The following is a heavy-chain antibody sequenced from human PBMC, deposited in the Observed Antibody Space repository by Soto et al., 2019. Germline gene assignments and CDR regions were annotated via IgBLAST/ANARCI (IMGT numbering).Heavy chain of an antibody. Sequence: PGGSLRLSCAASVFTFSSYAMSWVRQAPGKGLEWVSYISSSSSVIDYADSVKGRFTVSRDNARNSLYLQMNSLRAEDTAVYYCARDLSWGSNWYYYMDVWGKGTTVTVSS. CDR1: VFTFSSYA. D-gene: IGHD7-27*01. CDR3: ARDLSWGSNWYYYMDV. J-gene: IGHJ6*03. CDR2: ISSSSSVI. V-gene: IGHV3-48*01.